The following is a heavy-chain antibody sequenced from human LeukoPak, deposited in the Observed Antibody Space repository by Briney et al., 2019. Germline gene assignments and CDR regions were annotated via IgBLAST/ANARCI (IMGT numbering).Heavy chain of an antibody. CDR1: GYTFTSYD. V-gene: IGHV1-2*02. D-gene: IGHD2-15*01. Sequence: VASVKVSCKASGYTFTSYDINWVRQASGQGLEWMGWINPNSGGTNYAQKFQGRVTMTRDTSISTAYMELSRLRSDDTAVYYCARVCSSCYFRFDPWGQGTLVTVSS. CDR3: ARVCSSCYFRFDP. J-gene: IGHJ5*02. CDR2: INPNSGGT.